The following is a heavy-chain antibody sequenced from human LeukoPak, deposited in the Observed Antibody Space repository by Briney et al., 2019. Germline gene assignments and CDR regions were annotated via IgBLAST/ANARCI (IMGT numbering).Heavy chain of an antibody. CDR1: GGSISSYY. Sequence: SETPSLTCTVSGGSISSYYWSWIRQPPGKGLEWIGYIYYSGSTYYNPSLKSRVTISVDTSKNQFSLKLSSVTAADTAVYYCARESRFLEWSADYWGQGTLVTVSS. CDR3: ARESRFLEWSADY. CDR2: IYYSGST. V-gene: IGHV4-59*12. D-gene: IGHD3-3*01. J-gene: IGHJ4*02.